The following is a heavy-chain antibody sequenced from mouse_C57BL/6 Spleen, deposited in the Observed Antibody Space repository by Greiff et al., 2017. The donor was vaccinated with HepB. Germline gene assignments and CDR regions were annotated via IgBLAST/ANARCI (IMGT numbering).Heavy chain of an antibody. D-gene: IGHD1-1*01. V-gene: IGHV5-9-1*02. CDR3: TAIYYYGSDYFDY. CDR2: ISSGGDYI. CDR1: GFTFSSYA. Sequence: DVQLQESGEGLVKPGGSLKLSCAASGFTFSSYAMSWVRQTPEKRLEWVAYISSGGDYIYYADTVKGRFTISRDNARNTLYLQMSSLKSEDTAMYYCTAIYYYGSDYFDYWGQGTTLTVSS. J-gene: IGHJ2*01.